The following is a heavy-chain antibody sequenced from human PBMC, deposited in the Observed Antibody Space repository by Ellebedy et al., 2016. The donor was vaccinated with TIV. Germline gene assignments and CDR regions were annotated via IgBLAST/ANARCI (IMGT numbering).Heavy chain of an antibody. CDR3: AKDINYEILTGYPDY. D-gene: IGHD3-9*01. V-gene: IGHV3-9*01. CDR1: GFTFSGYA. Sequence: GGSLRLXXAASGFTFSGYAMSWVRQAPGKGLEWVSGISWNSGSIGYADSVKGRFTISRDNAKNSLYLQMNSLRAEDTALYYCAKDINYEILTGYPDYWGQGTLVTVSS. J-gene: IGHJ4*02. CDR2: ISWNSGSI.